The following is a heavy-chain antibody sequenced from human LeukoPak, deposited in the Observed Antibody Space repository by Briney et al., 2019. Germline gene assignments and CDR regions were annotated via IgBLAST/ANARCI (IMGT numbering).Heavy chain of an antibody. CDR1: GFTFSSYA. CDR3: AKDGGRYRFDY. J-gene: IGHJ4*02. V-gene: IGHV3-30*02. Sequence: GGSLRLSCAASGFTFSSYAMHWVRQAPGKGLEWVAFMRNDGSEIHYADSVKSRFTISRDNSKNSLYLQMNSLRVEDTAVYFCAKDGGRYRFDYWGQGTLVTVSS. CDR2: MRNDGSEI. D-gene: IGHD3-16*02.